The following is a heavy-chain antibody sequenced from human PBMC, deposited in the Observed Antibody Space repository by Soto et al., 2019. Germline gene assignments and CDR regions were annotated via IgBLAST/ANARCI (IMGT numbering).Heavy chain of an antibody. Sequence: SETLSLTCAVSGGSISSGGYSWSWIRQPPGKGLEWIGYIYHSGSTYYNPSLKSRVTISVDRSKNQFSLKLSSVTAADTAVYYCARGGSSGIDGSGSWIFDYWGQGTLVTVSS. CDR2: IYHSGST. CDR1: GGSISSGGYS. CDR3: ARGGSSGIDGSGSWIFDY. J-gene: IGHJ4*02. V-gene: IGHV4-30-2*01. D-gene: IGHD3-10*01.